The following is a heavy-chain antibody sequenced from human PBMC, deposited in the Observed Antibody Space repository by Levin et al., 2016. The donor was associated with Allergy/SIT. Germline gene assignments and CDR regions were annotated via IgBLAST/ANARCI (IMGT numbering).Heavy chain of an antibody. D-gene: IGHD2-15*01. CDR2: MLYSGPS. V-gene: IGHV4-59*08. Sequence: SETLSLTCTVSGDSIRTHFWSWIRQPPGKGLEWIGFMLYSGPSAYNPSLQSRVTISLDTSKNQVSLRLTSVAAADTAVYYCARLATCSGAHCHPDSWGQGTLVTVSS. CDR3: ARLATCSGAHCHPDS. CDR1: GDSIRTHF. J-gene: IGHJ4*02.